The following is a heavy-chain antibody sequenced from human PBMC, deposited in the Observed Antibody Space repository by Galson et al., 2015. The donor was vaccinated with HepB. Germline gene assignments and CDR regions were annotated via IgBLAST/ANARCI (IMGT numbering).Heavy chain of an antibody. D-gene: IGHD3/OR15-3a*01. CDR1: GFPFSNAW. V-gene: IGHV3-15*01. Sequence: SLRLSCAASGFPFSNAWMSWVRQAPGMGLEWVGRIKSKTDGGTTDYAAPVKGRFTISRDDSKNTLYLQMNSLKTEDTAVYYCTTGLPDWFDPWGQGTLVTVSS. J-gene: IGHJ5*02. CDR3: TTGLPDWFDP. CDR2: IKSKTDGGTT.